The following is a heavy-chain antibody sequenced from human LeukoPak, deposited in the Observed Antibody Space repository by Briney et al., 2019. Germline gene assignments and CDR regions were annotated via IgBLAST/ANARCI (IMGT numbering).Heavy chain of an antibody. Sequence: PGGSLRLSCAASGFTFSSYAMSWVRQAPGKGLEWVSAISGSGGSTSYADSVKGRFTISRDNSKNPLYLQMNSLRAEDTAVYYCAKESVRLRITMVRGVRTNWFDPWGQGTLVTVSS. J-gene: IGHJ5*02. CDR1: GFTFSSYA. D-gene: IGHD3-10*01. CDR3: AKESVRLRITMVRGVRTNWFDP. V-gene: IGHV3-23*01. CDR2: ISGSGGST.